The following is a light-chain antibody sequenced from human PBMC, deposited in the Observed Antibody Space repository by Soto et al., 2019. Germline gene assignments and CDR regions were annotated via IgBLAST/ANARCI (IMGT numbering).Light chain of an antibody. CDR3: QSYDSSSRGVV. CDR1: SGSIASNY. Sequence: NFMLTQPHSVSESPGKTVTISCTRSSGSIASNYVQWYQQRPGSAPTTVIYEDNQRPSGVPDRFSGSIDSSSNSASLTISGLKTEDEADYYCQSYDSSSRGVVFGGGTKLT. J-gene: IGLJ2*01. CDR2: EDN. V-gene: IGLV6-57*04.